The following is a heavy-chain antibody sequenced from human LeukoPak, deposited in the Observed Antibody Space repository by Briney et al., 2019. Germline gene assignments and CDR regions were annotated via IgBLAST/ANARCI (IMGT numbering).Heavy chain of an antibody. CDR3: AKFCSGGGCYHNWFDP. CDR2: ISVYNGHT. CDR1: GYTFTSYG. Sequence: ASVKVSCKASGYTFTSYGISWVRQAPEQRLEWMGWISVYNGHTNYAQKLQDRVTMTTDTSTNTAYMELRSLRSDDTAVYYCAKFCSGGGCYHNWFDPWGQGTLVTVSS. J-gene: IGHJ5*02. D-gene: IGHD2-15*01. V-gene: IGHV1-18*01.